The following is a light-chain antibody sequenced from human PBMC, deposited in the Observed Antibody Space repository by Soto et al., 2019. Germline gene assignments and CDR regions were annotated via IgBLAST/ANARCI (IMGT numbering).Light chain of an antibody. Sequence: QSVLTQPASVSGSHGQSIPISCAGTSSDVGGYHYVSWYQQHPGKAPKIMIYDVSNRPSGVSNRFSGYKSGNTASLTISGLQAEDEADYYCRSYTTSGSLVFGGGTQLTVL. J-gene: IGLJ2*01. CDR1: SSDVGGYHY. CDR3: RSYTTSGSLV. V-gene: IGLV2-14*01. CDR2: DVS.